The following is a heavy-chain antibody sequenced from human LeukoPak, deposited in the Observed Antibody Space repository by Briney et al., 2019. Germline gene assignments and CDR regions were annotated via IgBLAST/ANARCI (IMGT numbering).Heavy chain of an antibody. V-gene: IGHV3-30-3*01. D-gene: IGHD2-15*01. CDR1: GFTFSSYA. Sequence: GGSLRLSCVASGFTFSSYAMHWVRQAPGKGLEWVAVISYDGSNKYYADSVKGRFTISRDNSKNTLYLQMNSLRAEDTAVYYCARDRVARDYFDYWGQGTLVTVSS. CDR3: ARDRVARDYFDY. CDR2: ISYDGSNK. J-gene: IGHJ4*02.